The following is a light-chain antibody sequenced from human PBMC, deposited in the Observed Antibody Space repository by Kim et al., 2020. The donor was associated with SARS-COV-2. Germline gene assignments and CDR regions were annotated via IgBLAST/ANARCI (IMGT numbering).Light chain of an antibody. Sequence: GPTVRITCQGDSLRSYYASWYQQKPGPAPVLVIYGKNNRPSGIPDRFSGSSSGNTASLTITGAQAEDEADYYCNSRDSSGNHLRVFGTGTKVTVL. CDR1: SLRSYY. J-gene: IGLJ1*01. CDR2: GKN. V-gene: IGLV3-19*01. CDR3: NSRDSSGNHLRV.